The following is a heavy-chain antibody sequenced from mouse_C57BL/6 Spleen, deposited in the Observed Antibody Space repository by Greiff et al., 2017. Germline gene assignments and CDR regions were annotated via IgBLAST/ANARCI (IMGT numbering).Heavy chain of an antibody. J-gene: IGHJ3*01. V-gene: IGHV1-85*01. CDR1: GYTFTSYD. CDR2: IYPRDGST. D-gene: IGHD1-1*01. CDR3: ATYGSSLAWFAY. Sequence: VQLQQSGPELVKPGASVKLSCKASGYTFTSYDINWVKQRPGQGLEWIGWIYPRDGSTQYNEKFKGKATLTVDTSSSTAYVELHSLTSEDSAVYFCATYGSSLAWFAYWGQGTLVTVSA.